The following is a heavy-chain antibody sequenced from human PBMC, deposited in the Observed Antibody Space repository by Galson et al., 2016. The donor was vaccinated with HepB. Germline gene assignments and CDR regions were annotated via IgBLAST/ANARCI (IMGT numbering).Heavy chain of an antibody. J-gene: IGHJ4*02. CDR2: INWNGGRT. Sequence: SLRLSCAASGFIFDDYGMSWVRQAPGKGLEWVSAINWNGGRTGYADSVKGRFTISRDNAKNSLYLQMNSLRVEDTALYYCARGYGDYPRYYFGNWGQGTLVTVSS. V-gene: IGHV3-20*04. D-gene: IGHD4-17*01. CDR3: ARGYGDYPRYYFGN. CDR1: GFIFDDYG.